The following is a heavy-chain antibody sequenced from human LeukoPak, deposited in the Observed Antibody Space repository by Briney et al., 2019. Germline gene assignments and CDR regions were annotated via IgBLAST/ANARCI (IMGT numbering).Heavy chain of an antibody. CDR3: ARESTGFTIDY. CDR2: ISSSGSTI. V-gene: IGHV3-48*03. J-gene: IGHJ4*02. CDR1: GFTFSSYE. Sequence: PGGSLRLSCAASGFTFSSYEMNWVRQAPGKGLEWVSYISSSGSTIYYADSVKGRFTISRDNAKNSLYLQMNSLRAEDTAVYFCARESTGFTIDYWGQGTLVTVSS. D-gene: IGHD1-14*01.